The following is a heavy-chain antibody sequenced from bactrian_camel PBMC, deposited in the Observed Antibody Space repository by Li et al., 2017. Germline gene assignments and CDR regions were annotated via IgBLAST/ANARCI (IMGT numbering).Heavy chain of an antibody. CDR3: GLGRTVVTP. CDR2: IDSDGIA. Sequence: VQLVESGGGLVQPGGSLRLSCAASGHTISRNCMGWFRQSPGKEREGVAAIDSDGIASYADSVKGRFTISRDNAKNMLYLQLNSLKTEDTAMYYCGLGRTVVTPRGQGTQVTVS. D-gene: IGHD6*01. J-gene: IGHJ4*01. V-gene: IGHV3S53*01. CDR1: GHTISRNC.